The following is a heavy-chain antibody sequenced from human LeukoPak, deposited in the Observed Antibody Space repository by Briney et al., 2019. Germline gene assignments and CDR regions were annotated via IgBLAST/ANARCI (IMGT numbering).Heavy chain of an antibody. CDR1: GFTFSSYA. CDR3: AKDLDIVATITGN. J-gene: IGHJ4*02. CDR2: VSGSGGST. V-gene: IGHV3-23*01. D-gene: IGHD5-12*01. Sequence: GGPLRLSCAASGFTFSSYAMSWVRQAPGKGLGWVSGVSGSGGSTYYADSVKGRFTISRDNSKNTPYLQMNSLRAEDTAVYYCAKDLDIVATITGNWGQGTLVTVSS.